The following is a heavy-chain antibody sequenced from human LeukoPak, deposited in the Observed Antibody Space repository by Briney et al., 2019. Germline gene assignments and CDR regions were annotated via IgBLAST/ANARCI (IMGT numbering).Heavy chain of an antibody. CDR3: ARDGSGVWFDY. J-gene: IGHJ4*02. D-gene: IGHD3-10*01. V-gene: IGHV1-18*01. Sequence: ASVKVSCKASNYTFTSYGISWVRQAPGQGLEWMAWINAYNGDTNYAQKFQGRVTLTTDTSTSTAYMELKSLRSDDTAVYYCARDGSGVWFDYWGQGTLVTVSS. CDR2: INAYNGDT. CDR1: NYTFTSYG.